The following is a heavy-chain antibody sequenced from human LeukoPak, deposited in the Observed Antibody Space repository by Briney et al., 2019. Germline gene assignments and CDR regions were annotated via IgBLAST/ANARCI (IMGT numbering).Heavy chain of an antibody. Sequence: SETLSLTCTVSGGSISSGGYYWSWIRRHPGKGLEWIGYIYYSGSTYYNPSLKGRVTISVDTSKNQFSLKLSSVTAADTAVYYCARDRPQGGTSHTDAFDTWGQGTMVTVSS. CDR3: ARDRPQGGTSHTDAFDT. J-gene: IGHJ3*02. V-gene: IGHV4-31*03. CDR1: GGSISSGGYY. CDR2: IYYSGST. D-gene: IGHD4-23*01.